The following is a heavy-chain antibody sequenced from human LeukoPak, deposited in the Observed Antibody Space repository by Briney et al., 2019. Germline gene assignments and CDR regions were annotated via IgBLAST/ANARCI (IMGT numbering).Heavy chain of an antibody. V-gene: IGHV1-46*03. Sequence: ASVKVSCKASAYTFTSYYMHWVRQAPGQGLEWMGIINPSGGSTSYAQKFQGRVTMTRDTSTSTVYMELSSLRSEDTAVYYCARDLSAGGDGYNQNDLPAYYFDYWGQGTLVTVSS. J-gene: IGHJ4*02. D-gene: IGHD5-24*01. CDR1: AYTFTSYY. CDR3: ARDLSAGGDGYNQNDLPAYYFDY. CDR2: INPSGGST.